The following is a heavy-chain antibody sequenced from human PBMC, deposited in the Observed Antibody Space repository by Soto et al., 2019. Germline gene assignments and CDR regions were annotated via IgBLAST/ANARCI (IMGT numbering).Heavy chain of an antibody. CDR3: AKYQLPLYHYYGMDV. Sequence: GGSLRLSCAASGFTFSSYGMHWVRQAPGKGLEWVAVISYDGSNKYYADSVKGRFTISRDNSKNTLYMQMNSLRAEDTAVYYCAKYQLPLYHYYGMDVWGQGTTVTVSS. D-gene: IGHD2-2*01. CDR2: ISYDGSNK. J-gene: IGHJ6*02. CDR1: GFTFSSYG. V-gene: IGHV3-30*18.